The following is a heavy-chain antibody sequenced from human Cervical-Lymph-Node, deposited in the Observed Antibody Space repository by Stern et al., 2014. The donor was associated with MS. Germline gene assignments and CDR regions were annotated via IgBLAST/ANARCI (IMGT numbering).Heavy chain of an antibody. CDR2: FSYDGSDE. CDR3: ARDRTVTTYYYYYGMDL. V-gene: IGHV3-30*04. J-gene: IGHJ6*02. Sequence: VQLVESGGGVVQPGRSLRLSCAASGFTFSYSTMHWVRPAPGKGLEWVATFSYDGSDEYYPDSVKGRFTISRDNSKNTLYLQVNSLRAEDTGVYFCARDRTVTTYYYYYGMDLWGQGTTVTVSS. CDR1: GFTFSYST. D-gene: IGHD4-11*01.